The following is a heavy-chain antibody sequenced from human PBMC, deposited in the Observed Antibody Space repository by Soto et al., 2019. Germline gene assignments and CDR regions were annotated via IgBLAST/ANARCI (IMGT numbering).Heavy chain of an antibody. CDR2: IIPVFQTA. Sequence: RASVKVSCKASGGLFSSYPISWVRQVPGQGLEWMGGIIPVFQTACYTQRFQGRVTITADESTNTAYMELSSLRSEDTAICYCARGGSGYTWFNEFWGQGTLVTVSS. J-gene: IGHJ4*02. CDR1: GGLFSSYP. CDR3: ARGGSGYTWFNEF. V-gene: IGHV1-69*13. D-gene: IGHD3-22*01.